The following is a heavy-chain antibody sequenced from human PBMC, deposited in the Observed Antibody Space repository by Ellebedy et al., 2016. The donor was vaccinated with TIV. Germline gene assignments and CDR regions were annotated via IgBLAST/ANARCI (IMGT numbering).Heavy chain of an antibody. Sequence: SETLSLTXTVSGCSISSSSYYWGWIRQPTGQGLVWIGSIYYSGSTYYNPSLKSRVTISVDTSKNQFSLKLSSVTAADTAVYYCAKSSYYDFWSGHPGFNPWGQGTLVTVSS. CDR2: IYYSGST. CDR1: GCSISSSSYY. J-gene: IGHJ5*02. CDR3: AKSSYYDFWSGHPGFNP. D-gene: IGHD3-3*01. V-gene: IGHV4-39*01.